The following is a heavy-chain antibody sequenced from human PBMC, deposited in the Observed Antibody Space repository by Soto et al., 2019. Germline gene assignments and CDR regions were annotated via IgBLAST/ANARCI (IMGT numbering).Heavy chain of an antibody. Sequence: PGGSLRLSCAASGFTFSSCGMHWVRQAPGKGLEWVAVIWYDGSNKYYADSVKGRFTISRDNSKNTLYLQMNSLRAEDTAVYYCARSNYDILTGYSNDYYFDYWGQGTLVTVSS. CDR3: ARSNYDILTGYSNDYYFDY. J-gene: IGHJ4*02. V-gene: IGHV3-33*01. D-gene: IGHD3-9*01. CDR2: IWYDGSNK. CDR1: GFTFSSCG.